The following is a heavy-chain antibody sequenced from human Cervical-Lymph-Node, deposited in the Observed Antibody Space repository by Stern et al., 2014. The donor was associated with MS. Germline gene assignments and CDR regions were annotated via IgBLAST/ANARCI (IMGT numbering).Heavy chain of an antibody. V-gene: IGHV4-31*03. J-gene: IGHJ3*02. CDR2: IYYSGNT. CDR3: ARIRRSVMVVGAMNGSFDI. Sequence: QVQLQESGPGLVKPSQTLSLTCTVSGGSISSGGYYWSWIRQHPGKGLEWITYIYYSGNTYYKPSLKSRLSISVDTSKNQFSLKLHSVTAADTAVYYCARIRRSVMVVGAMNGSFDIWGQGTMVTVSP. CDR1: GGSISSGGYY. D-gene: IGHD2-21*01.